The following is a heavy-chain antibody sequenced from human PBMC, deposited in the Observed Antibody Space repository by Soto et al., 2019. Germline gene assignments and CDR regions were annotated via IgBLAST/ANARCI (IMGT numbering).Heavy chain of an antibody. CDR3: AKDKRGSSWNDAFDI. CDR1: GFTFSNYA. CDR2: TTGSGDNT. D-gene: IGHD6-13*01. V-gene: IGHV3-23*01. Sequence: GGSLRLSCAASGFTFSNYALSWVRQAPGKGLEWVSATTGSGDNTYYADSVRGRFTISRDNSKNTLYLQMNSLRAGDTAVYYCAKDKRGSSWNDAFDIWGHGTMVTVSS. J-gene: IGHJ3*02.